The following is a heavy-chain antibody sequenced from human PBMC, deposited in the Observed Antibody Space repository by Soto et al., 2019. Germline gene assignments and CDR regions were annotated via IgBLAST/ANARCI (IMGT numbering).Heavy chain of an antibody. J-gene: IGHJ4*02. V-gene: IGHV5-51*01. CDR1: GYSFTSYW. CDR3: ARHISYYDSSGEFDY. Sequence: PGESLKISCKGSGYSFTSYWIGWVRQMPGKGLEWMGIIYPGDSDTRYSPSFQGQVTISADKSISTAYLQWSSLKASDTAMYYCARHISYYDSSGEFDYWGQGTLVTVSS. D-gene: IGHD3-22*01. CDR2: IYPGDSDT.